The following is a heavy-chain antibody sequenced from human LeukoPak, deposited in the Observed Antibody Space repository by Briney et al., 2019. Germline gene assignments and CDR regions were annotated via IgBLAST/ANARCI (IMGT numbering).Heavy chain of an antibody. CDR2: ISPDGNSA. J-gene: IGHJ6*02. D-gene: IGHD3/OR15-3a*01. CDR1: GFTFNRYW. CDR3: VSLDGVYYYHMDV. V-gene: IGHV3-74*03. Sequence: QAGGSLRLSCAASGFTFNRYWMHWVRQAPGKGLVWVSRISPDGNSATYADSVKGRFTISRDNAKNTLYLQMNSLRAEDSAVYYCVSLDGVYYYHMDVWGQGTTVIVS.